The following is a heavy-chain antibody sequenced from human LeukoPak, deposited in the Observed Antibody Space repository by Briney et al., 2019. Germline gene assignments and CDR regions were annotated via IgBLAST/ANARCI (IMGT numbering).Heavy chain of an antibody. CDR3: ARPYGGNPGYFDY. Sequence: NPSETLSLTCTISGGSISSSSEYCGWFRQPPGKGLEWIGNIYYSGTTYYNPSLKSRVTISVDTSKSQFPLKLSSVTAADTAVYYCARPYGGNPGYFDYWGQGTLVTVSS. V-gene: IGHV4-39*01. J-gene: IGHJ4*02. D-gene: IGHD4-23*01. CDR1: GGSISSSSEY. CDR2: IYYSGTT.